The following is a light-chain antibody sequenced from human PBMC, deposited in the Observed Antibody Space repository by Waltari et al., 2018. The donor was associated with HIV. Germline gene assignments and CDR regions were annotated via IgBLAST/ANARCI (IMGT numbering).Light chain of an antibody. CDR3: QQFHSYPYT. Sequence: AIHLTQSPSSLSASVGDRVTISCRASQGIRTDVAWYQQVPGKAPKLLIYDASDLESGVPSRFSGSGSGTDFTLTISSLQPEDFATYSCQQFHSYPYTFGQGTKLDIK. CDR2: DAS. V-gene: IGKV1-13*02. CDR1: QGIRTD. J-gene: IGKJ2*01.